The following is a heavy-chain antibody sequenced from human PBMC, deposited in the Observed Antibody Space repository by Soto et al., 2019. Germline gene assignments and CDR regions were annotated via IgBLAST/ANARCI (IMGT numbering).Heavy chain of an antibody. D-gene: IGHD5-18*01. CDR1: GFTFSSYG. Sequence: GGSLRLSCAASGFTFSSYGMHWVRQAPGKGLEWVAVIWYDGSNKYYADSVKGRFTISRDNSKNTLYLQMNSLRAEDTAVYYCARATVDTAMVTAYWGQGTLVTVSS. CDR2: IWYDGSNK. V-gene: IGHV3-33*01. CDR3: ARATVDTAMVTAY. J-gene: IGHJ4*02.